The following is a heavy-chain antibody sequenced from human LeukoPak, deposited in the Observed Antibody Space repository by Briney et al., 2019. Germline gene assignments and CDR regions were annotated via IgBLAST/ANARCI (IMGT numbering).Heavy chain of an antibody. CDR3: ARGLPQYYYYGMDV. V-gene: IGHV4-59*01. CDR1: YX. J-gene: IGHJ6*02. Sequence: YXWXXIXQPXGKGLEWIGYIYYSGSTNYNPSLKSRVTISVDTSKNQFSLKLSSVTAADTAVYYCARGLPQYYYYGMDVWGQGTTVTVSS. D-gene: IGHD5-18*01. CDR2: IYYSGST.